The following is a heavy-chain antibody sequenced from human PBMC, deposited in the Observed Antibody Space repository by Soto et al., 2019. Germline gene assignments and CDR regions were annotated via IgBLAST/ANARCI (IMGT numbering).Heavy chain of an antibody. CDR2: INPNSGGT. D-gene: IGHD3-9*01. V-gene: IGHV1-2*04. Sequence: ASVKVSCKASGYTFTGYYMHWVRQAPGQGLEWMGWINPNSGGTNYAQKFQGWVTMTRDTSISTAYMELSRLRSDDTAVYYCAREAIYYDILTGNWFDPWGQGTLVTVSS. CDR1: GYTFTGYY. J-gene: IGHJ5*02. CDR3: AREAIYYDILTGNWFDP.